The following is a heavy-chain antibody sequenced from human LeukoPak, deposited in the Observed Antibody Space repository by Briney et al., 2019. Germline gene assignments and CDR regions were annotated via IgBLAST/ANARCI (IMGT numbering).Heavy chain of an antibody. V-gene: IGHV4-59*10. CDR1: GGSFSGYY. CDR3: ARAGAAMATNDAFDI. D-gene: IGHD5-18*01. CDR2: IYTSGST. J-gene: IGHJ3*02. Sequence: PSETLSLTCAVYGGSFSGYYRSWIRQPAGKGLEWIGRIYTSGSTNYNPSLKSRVTMSVDTSKNQFSLKLSSVTAADTAVYYCARAGAAMATNDAFDIWGQGTMVTVSP.